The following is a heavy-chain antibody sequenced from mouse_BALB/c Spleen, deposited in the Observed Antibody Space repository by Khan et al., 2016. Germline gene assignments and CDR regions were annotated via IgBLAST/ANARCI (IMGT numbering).Heavy chain of an antibody. V-gene: IGHV7-3*02. CDR2: IRNKANGYTT. CDR3: ASGSQGYYAMDY. CDR1: GFTFTDYY. D-gene: IGHD2-2*01. Sequence: EVELVESGGGLVQPGGSLRLSCATSGFTFTDYYMSWVRQPPGKALEWLGFIRNKANGYTTEYSASVKGRFTISRDNYQSILHLQMNTLRAEDSATYYCASGSQGYYAMDYWGQGTSVTVSS. J-gene: IGHJ4*01.